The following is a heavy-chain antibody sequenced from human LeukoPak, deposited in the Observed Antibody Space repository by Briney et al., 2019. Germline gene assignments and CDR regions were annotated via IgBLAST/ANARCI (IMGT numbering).Heavy chain of an antibody. Sequence: SGGSLRLSCAASGFTFSSYWMSWVRQAPGKGLEWVANIKQDGSEKYYVDSVKGRFTISRDNAKNSLYLQMNSLRAEDTAVYYCARLVDTAMVTEHYFGYWGQGTLVTVSS. CDR3: ARLVDTAMVTEHYFGY. CDR2: IKQDGSEK. CDR1: GFTFSSYW. J-gene: IGHJ4*02. D-gene: IGHD5-18*01. V-gene: IGHV3-7*03.